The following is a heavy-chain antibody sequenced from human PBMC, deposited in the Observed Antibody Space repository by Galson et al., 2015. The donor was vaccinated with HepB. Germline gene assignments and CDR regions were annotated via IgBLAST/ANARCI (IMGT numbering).Heavy chain of an antibody. CDR3: ARDLTRYYYDSSGYLDY. D-gene: IGHD3-22*01. J-gene: IGHJ4*02. Sequence: SLRLSCAASGFTFSSYGMNWVRQAPGKGLEWVSSISSSSSYIYYADSVKGRFTISRDNAKNSLYLQMNSLRAEDTAVYYCARDLTRYYYDSSGYLDYWGQGTLVTVSS. CDR2: ISSSSSYI. V-gene: IGHV3-21*01. CDR1: GFTFSSYG.